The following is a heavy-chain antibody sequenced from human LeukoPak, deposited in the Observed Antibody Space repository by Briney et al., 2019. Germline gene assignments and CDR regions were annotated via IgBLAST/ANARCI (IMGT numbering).Heavy chain of an antibody. D-gene: IGHD1-26*01. CDR2: IGSSSSPT. J-gene: IGHJ4*02. V-gene: IGHV3-48*01. CDR3: AGGDLFTGDLYYFDY. Sequence: PGGSLRLSCAASGFAFSSYNMNWVRQAPGKGLEWISYIGSSSSPTHYADSVGGRFTISRDNAKNSLYLQMNSLRAEDTAVYCCAGGDLFTGDLYYFDYWGQGTLVTVSS. CDR1: GFAFSSYN.